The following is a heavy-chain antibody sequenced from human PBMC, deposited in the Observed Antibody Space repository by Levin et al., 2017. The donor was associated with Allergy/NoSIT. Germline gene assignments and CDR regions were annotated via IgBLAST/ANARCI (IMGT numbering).Heavy chain of an antibody. V-gene: IGHV3-66*01. CDR2: IYSGGST. J-gene: IGHJ4*02. CDR1: GFTVSSNY. CDR3: ASDSGRRKERDY. Sequence: AGGSLRLSCAASGFTVSSNYMSWVRQAPGKGLEWVSVIYSGGSTYYADSVKGIFTISRDNSKNTLYLQMNSLRAEDTAVYYCASDSGRRKERDYWGQGTLVTVSS. D-gene: IGHD1-26*01.